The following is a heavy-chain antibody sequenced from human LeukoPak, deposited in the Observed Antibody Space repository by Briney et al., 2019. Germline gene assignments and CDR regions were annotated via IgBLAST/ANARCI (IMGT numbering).Heavy chain of an antibody. Sequence: ASETLSLTCTVSGGSISNYYWSWIRQPPGKGLEWIGYIHYSGNTNYNPSLKSRVTISGDTSNNQISLKLSSVTAADTAVYYCSRHRRGDYVDIRVDYWGQGTLVTVSS. CDR3: SRHRRGDYVDIRVDY. D-gene: IGHD4-17*01. CDR2: IHYSGNT. CDR1: GGSISNYY. V-gene: IGHV4-59*08. J-gene: IGHJ4*02.